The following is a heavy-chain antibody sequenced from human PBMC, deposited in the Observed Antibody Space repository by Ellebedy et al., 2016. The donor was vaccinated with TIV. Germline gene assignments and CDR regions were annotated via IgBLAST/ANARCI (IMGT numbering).Heavy chain of an antibody. CDR1: GFTFSSYW. V-gene: IGHV3-74*01. CDR3: ARALGVYYDFWSGYHPDDYYYYYGMDV. J-gene: IGHJ6*02. Sequence: GGSLRLXXAASGFTFSSYWMHWVRQAPGKGLVWVSRINSDGSSTSYADSVKGRFTISRDNAKNTLYLQMNSLRAEDTAVYYCARALGVYYDFWSGYHPDDYYYYYGMDVWGQGTTVTVSS. D-gene: IGHD3-3*01. CDR2: INSDGSST.